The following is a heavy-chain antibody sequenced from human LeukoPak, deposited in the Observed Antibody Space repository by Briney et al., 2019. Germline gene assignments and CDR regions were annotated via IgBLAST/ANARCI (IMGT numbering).Heavy chain of an antibody. J-gene: IGHJ4*02. CDR2: INSGGDYK. Sequence: GGSLRLSCAASGFTFNSYAMYWVRQAPGKGLGWVSSINSGGDYKYYADSVKGRFTTSRDNAKNSLSLQLSSLRVEDTAIYYCARGHYDVLASSYKWTPDYWGQGTLVTVSS. D-gene: IGHD3-9*01. V-gene: IGHV3-21*01. CDR1: GFTFNSYA. CDR3: ARGHYDVLASSYKWTPDY.